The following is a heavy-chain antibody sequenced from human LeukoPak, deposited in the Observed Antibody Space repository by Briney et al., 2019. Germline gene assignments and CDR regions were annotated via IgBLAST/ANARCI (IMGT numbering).Heavy chain of an antibody. Sequence: ASVKVSCKVSGSTLIELSTHWVRQAPGKGLEWMGGPNLEDGEPVYAQKFQGRVTVTEDRAAGTAYMELNSLTSEDTALYYCAKGVAVAGTPPGGDYWGQGTLVTVSS. J-gene: IGHJ4*02. CDR1: GSTLIELS. D-gene: IGHD6-19*01. V-gene: IGHV1-24*01. CDR3: AKGVAVAGTPPGGDY. CDR2: PNLEDGEP.